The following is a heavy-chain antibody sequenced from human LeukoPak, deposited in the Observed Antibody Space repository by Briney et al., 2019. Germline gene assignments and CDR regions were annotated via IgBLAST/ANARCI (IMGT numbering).Heavy chain of an antibody. D-gene: IGHD4-17*01. V-gene: IGHV3-53*01. CDR1: GFTVSDTY. CDR2: MYSGGST. J-gene: IGHJ4*02. CDR3: ARATEGLGLEY. Sequence: GGSLRLSCAASGFTVSDTYMSWVRQPPGEGLEWGSYMYSGGSTYYADSVKGRFTIPRNKSKNTLYLQLNSLRAEDTAVYYCARATEGLGLEYWGQGTLVTVSS.